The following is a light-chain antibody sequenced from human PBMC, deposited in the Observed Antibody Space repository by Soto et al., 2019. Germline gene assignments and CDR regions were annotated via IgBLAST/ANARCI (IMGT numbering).Light chain of an antibody. CDR3: AAWDDSLNGYV. CDR2: SNN. J-gene: IGLJ1*01. V-gene: IGLV1-44*01. Sequence: QSVLTQTPSASATPGQRVTISCSGTNSNIGSNTITWYQQLPRTAPKRLIHSNNQRPSGVPDRFSASKSGTSASLAISGLQSEDEADYYCAAWDDSLNGYVFGTGTKVTVL. CDR1: NSNIGSNT.